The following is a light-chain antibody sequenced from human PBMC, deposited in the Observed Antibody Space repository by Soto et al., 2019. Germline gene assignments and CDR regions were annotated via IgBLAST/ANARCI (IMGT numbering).Light chain of an antibody. CDR1: QGISNY. J-gene: IGKJ3*01. Sequence: DIQMTQSPSSLSAAVGDRVTITCRASQGISNYVAWYQQTPGKVPKLLIYAATILQSGVPSRFSGSGSGTDLTLTISSLQPEDVATYYCQKYDIAPFTFGPGTKVDIK. CDR3: QKYDIAPFT. V-gene: IGKV1-27*01. CDR2: AAT.